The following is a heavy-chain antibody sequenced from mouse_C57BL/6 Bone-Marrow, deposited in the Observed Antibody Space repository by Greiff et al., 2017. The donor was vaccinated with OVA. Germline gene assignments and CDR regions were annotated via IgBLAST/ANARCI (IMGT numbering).Heavy chain of an antibody. D-gene: IGHD1-1*01. CDR1: GYTFTEYT. Sequence: QVQLKQSGAELVKPGASVKLSCKASGYTFTEYTIHWVKQRSGQGLEWIGWFYPGSGSIKYNEKFKDKATLTADKSSSTVYMELSRLTSEDSAVYFCARHEEEGPYYYGSSPFAYWGQGTLVTVSA. V-gene: IGHV1-62-2*01. CDR2: FYPGSGSI. CDR3: ARHEEEGPYYYGSSPFAY. J-gene: IGHJ3*01.